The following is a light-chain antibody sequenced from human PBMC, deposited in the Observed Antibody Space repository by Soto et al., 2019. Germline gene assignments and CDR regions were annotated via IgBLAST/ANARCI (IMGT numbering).Light chain of an antibody. CDR3: GSYTSSDTMI. V-gene: IGLV2-14*03. CDR1: SSDIGRYNY. CDR2: DVS. J-gene: IGLJ2*01. Sequence: QSALTQPASVSGSPGQSITISCTGTSSDIGRYNYVCRYQHSPGKAPKLIIYDVSDRPSGVSNRFSGSKSGTTAPLTISGLQAEDEADDYCGSYTSSDTMIFGGGTQLTVL.